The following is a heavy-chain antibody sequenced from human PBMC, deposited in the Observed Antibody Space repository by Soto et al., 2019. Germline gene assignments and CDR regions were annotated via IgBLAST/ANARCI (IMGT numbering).Heavy chain of an antibody. J-gene: IGHJ4*02. V-gene: IGHV2-5*02. CDR3: AHIGLCCRYDGNNQPYFDY. Sequence: QITLKESGPTLVKPTQTRTLTCTFSGFSLSTSGVGVGWIRQPPGKALEWLALIYWDDDKRYSPSPKSRLTITKATSKNHVVLTMTNMDPVDTATYYCAHIGLCCRYDGNNQPYFDYWGQGNLVTVSS. CDR2: IYWDDDK. D-gene: IGHD3-22*01. CDR1: GFSLSTSGVG.